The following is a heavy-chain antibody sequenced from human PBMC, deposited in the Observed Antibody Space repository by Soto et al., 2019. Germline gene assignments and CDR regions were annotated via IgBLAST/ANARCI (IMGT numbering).Heavy chain of an antibody. CDR2: ISGGGGSR. J-gene: IGHJ4*02. D-gene: IGHD3-10*01. Sequence: EVPLLESGGGLVQPGGSLRLSCAASGITFSNYAMSWVRQAPGKGPEWVSSISGGGGSRYHADSVKGRFSISRDNSRNMMYMQMNSLRAEDTAVYFCAKDRELLLSHFDYWGQGILVTVSS. CDR1: GITFSNYA. CDR3: AKDRELLLSHFDY. V-gene: IGHV3-23*01.